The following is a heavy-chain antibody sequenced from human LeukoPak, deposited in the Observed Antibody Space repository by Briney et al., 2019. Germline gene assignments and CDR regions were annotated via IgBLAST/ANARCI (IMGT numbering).Heavy chain of an antibody. CDR1: GGSISSSSYY. D-gene: IGHD4/OR15-4a*01. V-gene: IGHV4-39*02. CDR3: ARGRRIVVLPGRGYFDL. CDR2: IYYSGGT. Sequence: SETLSLTCTVSGGSISSSSYYWGWIRQPPGKGLEWIGSIYYSGGTYYNPSLKSRVTLSVDTSTNHFSLNIKSVTAADTAMYYCARGRRIVVLPGRGYFDLWGRGTLVTVSS. J-gene: IGHJ2*01.